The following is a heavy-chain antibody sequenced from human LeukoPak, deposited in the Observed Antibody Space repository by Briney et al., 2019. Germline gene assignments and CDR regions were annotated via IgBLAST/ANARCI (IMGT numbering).Heavy chain of an antibody. Sequence: SVKVSCKASGGTLSSYAISWVRQAPGQGLEWMGGIIPIFGTANYAQKFQGRVTITADESTSTAYMELSSLRSEDTAVYYCARLSLYSGYDEDYWGQGTLVTVSS. CDR3: ARLSLYSGYDEDY. D-gene: IGHD5-12*01. J-gene: IGHJ4*02. CDR1: GGTLSSYA. V-gene: IGHV1-69*13. CDR2: IIPIFGTA.